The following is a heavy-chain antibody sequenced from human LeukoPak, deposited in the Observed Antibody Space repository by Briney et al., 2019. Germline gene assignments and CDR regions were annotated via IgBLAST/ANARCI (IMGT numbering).Heavy chain of an antibody. CDR2: IYNSGST. J-gene: IGHJ4*02. V-gene: IGHV4-59*01. CDR1: GGSISNYY. Sequence: SETLSLTCSVSGGSISNYYWSWIRQSPGKGPEWIGYIYNSGSTNYNPSLKSRVTISLDTSKKQFSLKLTSVTAADTAIYYCATEYCASSSCRSDSWGQGTLVTASS. D-gene: IGHD2-2*01. CDR3: ATEYCASSSCRSDS.